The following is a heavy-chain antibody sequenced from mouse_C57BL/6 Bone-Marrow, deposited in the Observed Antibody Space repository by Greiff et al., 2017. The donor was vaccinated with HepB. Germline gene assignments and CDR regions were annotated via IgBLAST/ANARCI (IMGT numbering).Heavy chain of an antibody. Sequence: VQLQQPGAELVKPGASVKVSCKASGYTFTSYWMHWVKQRPGQGLEWIGRIHPSDSDTNYNQKFKGKATLTVDKSSSTAYMQLSSLTSEDSAVYYCASWVRLAWFAYWGQGTLVTVSA. D-gene: IGHD2-14*01. CDR3: ASWVRLAWFAY. CDR2: IHPSDSDT. V-gene: IGHV1-74*01. J-gene: IGHJ3*01. CDR1: GYTFTSYW.